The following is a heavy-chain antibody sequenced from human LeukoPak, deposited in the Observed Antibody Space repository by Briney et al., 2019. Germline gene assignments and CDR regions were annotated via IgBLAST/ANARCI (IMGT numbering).Heavy chain of an antibody. CDR1: GYSFTSYW. CDR3: ARPRLDRSGGSWYFDY. V-gene: IGHV5-51*01. J-gene: IGHJ4*02. CDR2: IYLGDSDT. D-gene: IGHD2-15*01. Sequence: AGESLKISCKGSGYSFTSYWIGWVRQMPGKGLEWMGIIYLGDSDTRYSPSFQGQVTISADKSISTAYLQWSSLKASDTAMYYCARPRLDRSGGSWYFDYWGQGTLVTVSS.